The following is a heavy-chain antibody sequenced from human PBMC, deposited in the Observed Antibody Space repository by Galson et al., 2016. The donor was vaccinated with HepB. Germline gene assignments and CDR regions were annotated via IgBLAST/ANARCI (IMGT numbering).Heavy chain of an antibody. J-gene: IGHJ4*02. CDR3: AREVPTGLVYYFDY. Sequence: SVKVSCKASGGTFSNYGFNWVRQAPGQGLEWLGGIIPMFGTPHYAQKFHGRVMITADESTSTASMEVNSLTSDDTAVYYCAREVPTGLVYYFDYGSQGALVTVSA. CDR1: GGTFSNYG. V-gene: IGHV1-69*13. D-gene: IGHD1-1*01. CDR2: IIPMFGTP.